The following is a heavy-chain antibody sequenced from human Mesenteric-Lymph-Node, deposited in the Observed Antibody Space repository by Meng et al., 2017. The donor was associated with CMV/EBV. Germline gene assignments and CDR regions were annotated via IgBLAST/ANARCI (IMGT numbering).Heavy chain of an antibody. Sequence: ASVKVSCKASGYIFTSDYMHWVRQAPGQGLEWMGIINPSGGSTSYAQKLQGRVTLTRGTSTNTVYMELSSLRSEDTAVYYCTGCFKYYYGMDVWGQGTTVTVSS. J-gene: IGHJ6*02. V-gene: IGHV1-46*01. CDR2: INPSGGST. CDR3: TGCFKYYYGMDV. D-gene: IGHD2-2*01. CDR1: GYIFTSDY.